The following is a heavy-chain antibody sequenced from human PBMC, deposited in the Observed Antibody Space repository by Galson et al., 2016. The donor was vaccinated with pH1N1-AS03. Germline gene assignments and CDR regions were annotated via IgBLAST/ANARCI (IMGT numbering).Heavy chain of an antibody. CDR1: GASISSSTYY. CDR3: AGWKTRTPYPGFDY. J-gene: IGHJ4*02. V-gene: IGHV4-39*07. Sequence: ETLSLTCTVSGASISSSTYYWGWIRQPPGKGLEWIGRIYYTGITYYNPSLKSRVSISVDTSKNQFSLRLSSVTAADTAVYYCAGWKTRTPYPGFDYWGQGTLVTVSS. CDR2: IYYTGIT. D-gene: IGHD1-1*01.